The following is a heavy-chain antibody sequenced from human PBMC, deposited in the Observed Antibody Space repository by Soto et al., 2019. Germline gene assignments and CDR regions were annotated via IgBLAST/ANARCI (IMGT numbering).Heavy chain of an antibody. CDR1: GFTFSSYG. CDR3: VRTSLVVAAATREDY. V-gene: IGHV3-74*01. Sequence: PWGSLRLSCAASGFTFSSYGVHWVRQAPGKGLVWVSRINSDGSSTSYADSVKGRFTISRDNAKNTLYLQMNSLRAEDTAVYYCVRTSLVVAAATREDYWGQGTLVTVSS. D-gene: IGHD2-15*01. CDR2: INSDGSST. J-gene: IGHJ4*02.